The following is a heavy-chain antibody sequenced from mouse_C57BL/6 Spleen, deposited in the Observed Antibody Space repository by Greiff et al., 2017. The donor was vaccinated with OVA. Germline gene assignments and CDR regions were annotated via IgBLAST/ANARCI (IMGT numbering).Heavy chain of an antibody. CDR2: IYPGSGST. CDR3: ARQNDYGAWFAY. D-gene: IGHD1-2*01. V-gene: IGHV1-55*01. J-gene: IGHJ3*01. Sequence: QVQLQQPGAELVKPGASVKMSCKASGYTFTSYWITWVKQRPGQGLEWIGDIYPGSGSTNYSEKFKSKATLTVDTSSSTAYMQLSSLTSEDSAVYYCARQNDYGAWFAYWGQGTLVTVSA. CDR1: GYTFTSYW.